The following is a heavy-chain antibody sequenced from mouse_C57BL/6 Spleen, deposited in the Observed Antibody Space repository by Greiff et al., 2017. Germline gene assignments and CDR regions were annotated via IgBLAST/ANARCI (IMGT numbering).Heavy chain of an antibody. Sequence: GGGLVQPKGSLKLSCAASGFSFNTYAMNWVRQAPGKGLEWVARIRSKSNNYATYYADSVKDRFTISRDDSESMLYLQMNNLKTEDTAMYYCVRHQNYDYDGFAYWGQGTLVTVSA. J-gene: IGHJ3*01. D-gene: IGHD2-4*01. CDR2: IRSKSNNYAT. CDR1: GFSFNTYA. V-gene: IGHV10-1*01. CDR3: VRHQNYDYDGFAY.